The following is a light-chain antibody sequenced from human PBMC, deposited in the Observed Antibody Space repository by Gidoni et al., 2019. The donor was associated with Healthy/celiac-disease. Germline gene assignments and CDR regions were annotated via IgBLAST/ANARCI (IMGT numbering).Light chain of an antibody. CDR1: SSDVGGYNY. V-gene: IGLV2-14*01. Sequence: QSALTQPASVSASPGQSITISCTGTSSDVGGYNYVSRYQQHPGKAPKLMIYDVSNRPSGVSNRFSGSKSGNTASLTISGLQAEDEADYYGSSYTSSSTLVVFGGGTKLTVL. J-gene: IGLJ2*01. CDR3: SSYTSSSTLVV. CDR2: DVS.